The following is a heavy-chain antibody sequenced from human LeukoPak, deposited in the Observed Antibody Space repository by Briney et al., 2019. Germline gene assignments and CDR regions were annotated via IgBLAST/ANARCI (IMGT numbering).Heavy chain of an antibody. CDR3: TSWGDTTAEYFQR. CDR1: GFTFSSYG. V-gene: IGHV3-33*03. J-gene: IGHJ1*01. Sequence: GGSLRLSCAASGFTFSSYGMHWVRQAPGKGLEWVAVIWYDGSNKYYADSVKGRFTISRDNAQNSMYLQMNSLRVEDTAVYYCTSWGDTTAEYFQRWGQGTLVTVSS. D-gene: IGHD2-21*02. CDR2: IWYDGSNK.